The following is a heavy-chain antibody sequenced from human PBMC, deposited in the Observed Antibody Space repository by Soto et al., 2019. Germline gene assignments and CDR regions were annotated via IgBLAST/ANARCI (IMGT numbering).Heavy chain of an antibody. V-gene: IGHV1-8*01. Sequence: ASVKVSCKASGYSFTGLDINWVRQTTGQGLEWMGWMEPSSGRTGYAQKFQGRVTMTRDASINTAYMELSSLTSDDTAFYYCARGVTAGVDYWGQGTLVTVSS. J-gene: IGHJ4*02. CDR2: MEPSSGRT. CDR1: GYSFTGLD. CDR3: ARGVTAGVDY. D-gene: IGHD1-26*01.